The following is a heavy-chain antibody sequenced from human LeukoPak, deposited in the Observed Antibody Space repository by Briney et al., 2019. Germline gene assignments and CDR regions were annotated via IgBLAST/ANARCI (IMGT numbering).Heavy chain of an antibody. D-gene: IGHD3-22*01. V-gene: IGHV3-43*02. J-gene: IGHJ4*02. CDR1: GFTFDDYA. Sequence: GGSLRLSCAASGFTFDDYAMHWVRQAPGKGLEWVSLISGDGGSTYYADSVKGRFTISRDNSKNSLYLQMNSLRTEDTALYYCAKDGSPYYYDSSGTDYYFDYWGQGTLVTVSS. CDR2: ISGDGGST. CDR3: AKDGSPYYYDSSGTDYYFDY.